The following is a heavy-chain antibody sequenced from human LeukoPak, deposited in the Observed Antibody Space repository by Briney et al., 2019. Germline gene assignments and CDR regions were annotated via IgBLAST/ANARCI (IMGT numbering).Heavy chain of an antibody. V-gene: IGHV3-53*01. D-gene: IGHD3-22*01. Sequence: GGSLRLSCAASEFTVSSNSMSWVRQAPGKGLEWVSGVYSGGSTFYADFVKGRFIISRDSSKNTLYLQMNTLRAEDTAVYYCAGGHSSGSYFNAYHLWGQGTMVTVSS. CDR1: EFTVSSNS. CDR2: VYSGGST. J-gene: IGHJ3*01. CDR3: AGGHSSGSYFNAYHL.